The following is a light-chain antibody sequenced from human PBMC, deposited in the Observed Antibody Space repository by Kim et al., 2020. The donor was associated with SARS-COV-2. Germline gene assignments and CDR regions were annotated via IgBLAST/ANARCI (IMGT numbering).Light chain of an antibody. CDR2: KDS. V-gene: IGLV3-25*03. CDR1: ALPKQY. Sequence: SYELTQPPSVSVSPGQTARITCSGDALPKQYAYWYQQKPGQAPVLVIYKDSERPSGIPERFSGSSSGTTVTLTISGVQAEDEADYYCQSADSSGVVFGGGTQLTV. J-gene: IGLJ2*01. CDR3: QSADSSGVV.